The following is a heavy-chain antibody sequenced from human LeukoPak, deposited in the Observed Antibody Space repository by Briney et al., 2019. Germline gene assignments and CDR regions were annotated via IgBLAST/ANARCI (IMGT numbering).Heavy chain of an antibody. CDR2: ISSSGSTI. J-gene: IGHJ6*03. CDR3: ARDRYYMDV. CDR1: GFTFSSYE. V-gene: IGHV3-48*03. Sequence: GGSLRLSCAASGFTFSSYEMNWVRQAPGKGLEWVSYISSSGSTIYYADSMKGRFTISRDNAKNSLYLQMDSLRAEDTAVYYCARDRYYMDVWGKGTTVTISS.